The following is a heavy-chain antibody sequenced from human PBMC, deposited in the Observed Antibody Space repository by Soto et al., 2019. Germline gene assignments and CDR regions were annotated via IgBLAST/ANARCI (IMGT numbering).Heavy chain of an antibody. CDR1: GGSISSGGYS. V-gene: IGHV4-30-2*06. J-gene: IGHJ6*02. Sequence: SETLSLTCTVSGGSISSGGYSWTWIRQSPGKGLEWIGYTYQSGSAYYDPSLKSRVTISVDRSKNQFSLNLTSVTAADTAVYYCARDYYGMDVWGQGTTVTVSS. CDR2: TYQSGSA. CDR3: ARDYYGMDV.